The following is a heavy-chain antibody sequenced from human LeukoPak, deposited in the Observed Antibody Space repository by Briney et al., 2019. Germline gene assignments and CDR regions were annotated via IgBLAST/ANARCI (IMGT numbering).Heavy chain of an antibody. V-gene: IGHV4-39*07. CDR3: ARGRAKHSSSWYARDLDY. Sequence: SETLSLTCTVSGGSISSSRHYWGWIRQPPGKGLEWIGNILYSGSTNYNPSLKSRVTISVDTSKNQFSLKLSSVTAADTAVYYCARGRAKHSSSWYARDLDYWGQGTLVTVSS. CDR2: ILYSGST. J-gene: IGHJ4*02. D-gene: IGHD6-13*01. CDR1: GGSISSSRHY.